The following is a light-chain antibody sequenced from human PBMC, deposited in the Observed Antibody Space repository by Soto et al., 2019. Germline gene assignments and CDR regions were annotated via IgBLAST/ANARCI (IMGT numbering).Light chain of an antibody. V-gene: IGKV1-5*03. CDR2: KAS. J-gene: IGKJ2*01. Sequence: DIQMTQSPSTLSASVGDTVTITCRASQSISNWLAWYQQKPGQAPKLLLHKASTLESGVPSRFSGRGSGTEFTLTISSLQPDDFASFYCQQYDRFPYTFGQGTKLEIK. CDR3: QQYDRFPYT. CDR1: QSISNW.